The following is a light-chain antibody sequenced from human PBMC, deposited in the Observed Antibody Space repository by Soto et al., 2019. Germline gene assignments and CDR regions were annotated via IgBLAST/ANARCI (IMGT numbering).Light chain of an antibody. CDR1: QSITNY. Sequence: EIQMTQSPYSLSASVGDRVTISCRTGQSITNYLNWYQQKPGKAPKLLIYGASTLQSGVPARFSGSGSGTYFTLTISSLQPEDVATYYCQKYDSAPRTFGQGTKVEIK. V-gene: IGKV1-39*01. J-gene: IGKJ1*01. CDR3: QKYDSAPRT. CDR2: GAS.